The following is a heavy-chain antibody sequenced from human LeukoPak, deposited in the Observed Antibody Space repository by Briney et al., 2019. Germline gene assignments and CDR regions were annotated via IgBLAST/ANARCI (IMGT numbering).Heavy chain of an antibody. V-gene: IGHV4-31*03. CDR2: IYYSGST. CDR3: ARGRTGDAFDY. Sequence: SQTLSLTRTVSGGSISSGGYYWSWIRQHPGKGLEWIGYIYYSGSTYYNPSLKSRVTISVDTSKNQFSLKLSSVTAADTAVYYCARGRTGDAFDYWGQGTLVTVSS. J-gene: IGHJ4*02. CDR1: GGSISSGGYY. D-gene: IGHD7-27*01.